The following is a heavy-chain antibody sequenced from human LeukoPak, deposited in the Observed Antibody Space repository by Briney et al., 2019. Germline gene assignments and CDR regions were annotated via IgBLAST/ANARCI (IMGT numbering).Heavy chain of an antibody. CDR1: GYTFTSYG. J-gene: IGHJ5*02. D-gene: IGHD1-7*01. Sequence: ASVKVSCKPSGYTFTSYGISWVRQAPGQGLEWMGWISAYNGNTNYAQKVQGRVTMTTDTSTSTAYMELRSLRSDDTAVYYCAREDGGITGTTPFDPWGQGTLVTVSS. V-gene: IGHV1-18*01. CDR2: ISAYNGNT. CDR3: AREDGGITGTTPFDP.